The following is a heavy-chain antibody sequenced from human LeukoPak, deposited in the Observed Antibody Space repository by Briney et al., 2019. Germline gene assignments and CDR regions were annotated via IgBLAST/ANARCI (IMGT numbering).Heavy chain of an antibody. J-gene: IGHJ6*03. V-gene: IGHV3-30*01. CDR1: GFTFSSYA. Sequence: GGSLRLSCAASGFTFSSYAMHWVRQAPGKGLEWVAVISYDGSNKYYADSVKGRFTISRDNSKNTLYLQMNSLRAEDTAVYYCARDGASGWFDYYYYMDVWGKGTTVTVSS. CDR3: ARDGASGWFDYYYYMDV. D-gene: IGHD6-19*01. CDR2: ISYDGSNK.